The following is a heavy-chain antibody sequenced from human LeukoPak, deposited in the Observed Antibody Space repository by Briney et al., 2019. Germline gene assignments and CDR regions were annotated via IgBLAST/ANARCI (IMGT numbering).Heavy chain of an antibody. CDR2: ISSSSSYI. V-gene: IGHV3-21*01. D-gene: IGHD2-15*01. Sequence: GGSLRLSCAASGFTFSSYSMNWVRQAPGKGLEWVSIISSSSSYIHYADSVKGRFTISRDNAKNSLYLQMNSLRAEDTAVYYCARVGRGYRSGGSCGGLGYWGQGTLVTVSS. J-gene: IGHJ4*02. CDR3: ARVGRGYRSGGSCGGLGY. CDR1: GFTFSSYS.